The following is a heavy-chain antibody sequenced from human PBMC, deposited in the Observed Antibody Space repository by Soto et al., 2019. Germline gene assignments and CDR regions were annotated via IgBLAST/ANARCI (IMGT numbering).Heavy chain of an antibody. Sequence: SGTLSLTCAVYGGSFSGWYWSWIRQPPGMGLEWIGEINHSGKTNYNPSLKSRVTISVDTSKNQYSLKVTSVTAADTAVYYCVRYGYGDFSEDWGQGTLVTVSS. V-gene: IGHV4-34*01. CDR3: VRYGYGDFSED. D-gene: IGHD4-17*01. CDR2: INHSGKT. J-gene: IGHJ4*02. CDR1: GGSFSGWY.